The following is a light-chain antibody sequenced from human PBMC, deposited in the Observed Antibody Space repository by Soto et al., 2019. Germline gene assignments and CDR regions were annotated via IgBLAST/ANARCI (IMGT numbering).Light chain of an antibody. V-gene: IGKV1-9*01. CDR1: QGISSY. J-gene: IGKJ1*01. CDR2: AAS. Sequence: DIQMTQSPSTLSASVGDRVTITCVASQGISSYLAWYQQKPGKAPKLLIYAASTLQSGVPSRFSGSGSGADFTLTISRLQPEDFASYYCLQDYSYPRTFGPGTKVDIK. CDR3: LQDYSYPRT.